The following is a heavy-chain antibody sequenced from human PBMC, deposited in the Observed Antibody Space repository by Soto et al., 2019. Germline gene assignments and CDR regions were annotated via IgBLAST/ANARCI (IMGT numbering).Heavy chain of an antibody. CDR3: AKALGDNRRDAFDI. D-gene: IGHD1-26*01. Sequence: EVQLVESGGGLVQPGRSLRLSCAASGFSFDDYAMHWVRQAPGKGLEWVSGISWNTGTIGYADSVTGRFTISRDNAKYYLYLQMNNLRAEDTALYYCAKALGDNRRDAFDIWGQGTMVTVSS. CDR2: ISWNTGTI. V-gene: IGHV3-9*01. CDR1: GFSFDDYA. J-gene: IGHJ3*02.